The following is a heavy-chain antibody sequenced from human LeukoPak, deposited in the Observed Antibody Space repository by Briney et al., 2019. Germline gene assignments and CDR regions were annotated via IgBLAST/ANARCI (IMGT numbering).Heavy chain of an antibody. Sequence: GGSLRLSCAASGFTFSSYWMSWVRQAPGKGLEWVANIKQDGSEKYYVDSVKGRFTISRDNSKNTLYLQMSRLRAEDTAVYYCARGYSNYGYAFDIWGQGTMVTVSS. CDR1: GFTFSSYW. CDR2: IKQDGSEK. V-gene: IGHV3-7*01. D-gene: IGHD4-11*01. CDR3: ARGYSNYGYAFDI. J-gene: IGHJ3*02.